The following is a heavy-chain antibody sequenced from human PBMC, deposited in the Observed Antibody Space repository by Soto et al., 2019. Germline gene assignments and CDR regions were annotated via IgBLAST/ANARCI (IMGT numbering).Heavy chain of an antibody. J-gene: IGHJ4*02. CDR1: GFTFGNYA. CDR2: IRDSAATT. D-gene: IGHD1-7*01. Sequence: PGGSLRLSCAASGFTFGNYAMSWVRQAPGKGLEWVSGIRDSAATTYYADSVQGRFSISRDNSENTLYLQMNSLRAEDTAVYYCARRHNWNYVFDYWGQGTLVTVSS. CDR3: ARRHNWNYVFDY. V-gene: IGHV3-23*01.